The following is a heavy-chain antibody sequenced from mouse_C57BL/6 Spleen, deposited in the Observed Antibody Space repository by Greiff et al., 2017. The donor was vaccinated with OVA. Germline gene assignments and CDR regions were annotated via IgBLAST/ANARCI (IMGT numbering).Heavy chain of an antibody. Sequence: QVQLQQPGAELVRPGSSVKLSCKASGYTFTGYWMDWVKQRPGQGLEWIGNIYPSDSDNHYNQKFKVKATLTVDKSSSTAYMQLSSLTSEDSAVYYCSRSVTTCFDYWGQGTTLTVSS. CDR2: IYPSDSDN. J-gene: IGHJ2*01. V-gene: IGHV1-61*01. CDR1: GYTFTGYW. CDR3: SRSVTTCFDY. D-gene: IGHD2-2*01.